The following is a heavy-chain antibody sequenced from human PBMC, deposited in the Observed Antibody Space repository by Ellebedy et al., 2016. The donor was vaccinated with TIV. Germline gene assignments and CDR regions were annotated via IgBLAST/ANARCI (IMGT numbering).Heavy chain of an antibody. V-gene: IGHV3-11*01. CDR3: ARLDWSDVDLRHFYFDY. CDR1: GFPFSDYY. CDR2: ITSGGAI. J-gene: IGHJ4*02. Sequence: GESLKISCAASGFPFSDYYMSWIRQAPGKGLEWVSFITSGGAIYYADSVKGRFTISRDNAKTSLFLQMNSLRAEDTAVYYCARLDWSDVDLRHFYFDYWGQGTQVTVSS. D-gene: IGHD1-1*01.